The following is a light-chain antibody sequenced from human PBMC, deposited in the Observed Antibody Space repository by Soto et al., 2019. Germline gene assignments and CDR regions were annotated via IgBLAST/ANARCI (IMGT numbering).Light chain of an antibody. CDR3: ASWDDSLSGYV. V-gene: IGLV1-47*01. Sequence: QAVVTQPPSASGTPGQGVTISCSGGSSNIGSNYVYWCQHLPGAAPNLLLYGNHQRPSGVPDRFSGSKSGTSASLAISGLRSEDEADYYCASWDDSLSGYVFGTGTKLTVL. CDR2: GNH. CDR1: SSNIGSNY. J-gene: IGLJ1*01.